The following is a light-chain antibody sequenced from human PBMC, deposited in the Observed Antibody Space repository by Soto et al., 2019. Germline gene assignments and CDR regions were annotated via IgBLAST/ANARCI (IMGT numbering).Light chain of an antibody. V-gene: IGKV3-20*01. Sequence: EIGLTQSPGTLSLSPGERATLSCRASQSVSSSYLAWYQQKPGQAPRLLIYGASSRATGIPDRFSGSGSGTDFTLTISRLEPEDFPVYYCQQYGSSPWTFVQGTKVDIK. CDR3: QQYGSSPWT. CDR2: GAS. J-gene: IGKJ1*01. CDR1: QSVSSSY.